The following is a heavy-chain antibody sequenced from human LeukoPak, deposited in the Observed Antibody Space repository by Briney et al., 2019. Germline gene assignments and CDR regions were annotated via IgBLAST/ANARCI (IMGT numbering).Heavy chain of an antibody. Sequence: GGSLRLSCVTSGFTFSTYVMSWVRKFPGKGLEWLSSIGTSGATTTYADSVKGRFTIPRDNSENTLYLQMNSLRVEDTAEYYCARIERCDYWGQGTLVTVSS. CDR1: GFTFSTYV. J-gene: IGHJ4*02. CDR3: ARIERCDY. V-gene: IGHV3-23*01. CDR2: IGTSGATT.